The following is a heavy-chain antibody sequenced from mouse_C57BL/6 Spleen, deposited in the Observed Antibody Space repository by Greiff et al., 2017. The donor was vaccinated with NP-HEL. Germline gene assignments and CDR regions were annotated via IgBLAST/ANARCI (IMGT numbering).Heavy chain of an antibody. CDR2: INPTNGGT. CDR3: AKIPLYYGSSSYWYFEV. D-gene: IGHD1-1*01. J-gene: IGHJ1*03. CDR1: GYTFTSYW. V-gene: IGHV1-53*01. Sequence: QVQLQQSGTELVKPGSSVTLSCKASGYTFTSYWMHWVKQRPGQGLEWIGNINPTNGGTNYNEKFKSKATLTVDKSSSTAYMQLSSLTSEDSAVYYCAKIPLYYGSSSYWYFEVWGTGTTVTVSS.